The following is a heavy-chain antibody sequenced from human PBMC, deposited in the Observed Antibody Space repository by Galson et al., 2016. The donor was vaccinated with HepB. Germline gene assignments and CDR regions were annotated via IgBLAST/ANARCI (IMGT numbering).Heavy chain of an antibody. D-gene: IGHD2-15*01. CDR3: ARTPPAEGYYFDY. CDR2: IDWTDDR. Sequence: ALVKPTQTLTLTCSFSGFSLTSSGMCVSWIRQSPGRALEWLALIDWTDDRYYNPSLKSRLTISKDTSKNQVVLTMTNMDPVDTATYFCARTPPAEGYYFDYWGQGLTVTVSS. V-gene: IGHV2-70*01. J-gene: IGHJ4*02. CDR1: GFSLTSSGMC.